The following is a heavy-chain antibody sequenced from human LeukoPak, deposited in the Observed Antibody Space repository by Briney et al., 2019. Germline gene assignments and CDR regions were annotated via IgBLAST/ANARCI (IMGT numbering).Heavy chain of an antibody. Sequence: GGSLRLSCAVSGFAFGSEAMSWVRQAPGKGLEWVSAISGSGGSTYYADSVKGRFTISRDNSKNTLYLQMNSLRAEDTAVYYCAKAGGYYGGNWATDYWGQGTLVTVSS. CDR2: ISGSGGST. CDR3: AKAGGYYGGNWATDY. D-gene: IGHD4-23*01. CDR1: GFAFGSEA. V-gene: IGHV3-23*01. J-gene: IGHJ4*02.